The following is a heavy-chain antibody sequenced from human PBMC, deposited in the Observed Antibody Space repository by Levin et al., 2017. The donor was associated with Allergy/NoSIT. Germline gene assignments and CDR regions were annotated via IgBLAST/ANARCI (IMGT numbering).Heavy chain of an antibody. D-gene: IGHD2-15*01. V-gene: IGHV3-64*01. J-gene: IGHJ4*02. Sequence: LSLTCAASGFTFSSSAMHWVRQAPGKGLEYVSAISSDGGSTYYANSVKDRFTVSRDNSKNTLYLQMGSLRAEDMAVYYCARDRGWSLFDYWGQGTLVTVSS. CDR2: ISSDGGST. CDR3: ARDRGWSLFDY. CDR1: GFTFSSSA.